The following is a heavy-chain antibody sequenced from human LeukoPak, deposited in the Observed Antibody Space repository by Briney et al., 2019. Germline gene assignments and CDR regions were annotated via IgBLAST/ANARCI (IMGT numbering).Heavy chain of an antibody. V-gene: IGHV7-4-1*02. D-gene: IGHD3-22*01. CDR2: IDTNTGNP. Sequence: ASVRVSCKASGYTFSSNAINWVRQAPGQGLEWMGWIDTNTGNPTYAQGLTGRFVFSLDTSVSTAYLQISSLKAEDTGEYFCARGYDSSGYFSDWGQGTLVTVSS. CDR3: ARGYDSSGYFSD. J-gene: IGHJ4*02. CDR1: GYTFSSNA.